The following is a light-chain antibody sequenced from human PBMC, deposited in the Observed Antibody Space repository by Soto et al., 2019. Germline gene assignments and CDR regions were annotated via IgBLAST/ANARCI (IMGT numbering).Light chain of an antibody. Sequence: QSVLTQPASVSGSPGQSITISCTGTSGDIGGYNYVSWYQQHPGKAPKLMIYEVSNRPSGVSNRFSGSKSGNTASLTISGLQAEDEADYYCSSYTISSTPWVFGGGTQLTVL. V-gene: IGLV2-14*01. CDR2: EVS. CDR3: SSYTISSTPWV. CDR1: SGDIGGYNY. J-gene: IGLJ2*01.